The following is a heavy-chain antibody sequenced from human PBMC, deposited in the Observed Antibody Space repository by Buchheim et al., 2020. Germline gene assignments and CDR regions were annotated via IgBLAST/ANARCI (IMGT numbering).Heavy chain of an antibody. D-gene: IGHD2-8*01. Sequence: QVQLLESGPGRVKPSETLSLTCTVSGGSIKRYYWSWIRQPPGKRPEWIGYIFYTGGTNYNPSLKSRVIISVDPSTNQFSLRLNSVTAADTAVYYCATFTYGLGHDFWGQGTL. CDR1: GGSIKRYY. CDR3: ATFTYGLGHDF. J-gene: IGHJ4*02. V-gene: IGHV4-59*01. CDR2: IFYTGGT.